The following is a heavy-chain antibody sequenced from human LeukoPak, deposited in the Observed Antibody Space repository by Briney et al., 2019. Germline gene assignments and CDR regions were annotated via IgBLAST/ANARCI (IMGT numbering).Heavy chain of an antibody. CDR1: GFTFSSYG. D-gene: IGHD2-2*01. Sequence: PGRSLRLSCAASGFTFSSYGMHWVRQAPGKGLEWVAVILYDGSNKYYADSVKGRFTISRDNSKNTLYLQMNSLRAEDTAVYYCARDPLEFVVVPAATHFDYWGQGTLVTVSS. CDR3: ARDPLEFVVVPAATHFDY. J-gene: IGHJ4*02. CDR2: ILYDGSNK. V-gene: IGHV3-30*03.